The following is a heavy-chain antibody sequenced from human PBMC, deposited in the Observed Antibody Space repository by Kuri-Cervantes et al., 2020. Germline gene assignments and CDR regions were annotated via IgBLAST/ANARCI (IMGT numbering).Heavy chain of an antibody. J-gene: IGHJ6*02. CDR3: ARVPLRGVVAAYYYYGMDV. CDR1: GFTFSSYW. V-gene: IGHV3-48*04. CDR2: ISSSGSTI. D-gene: IGHD2-15*01. Sequence: GESLKISCAASGFTFSSYWMSWVRQAPGKGLEWVSYISSSGSTIYYADSVKGRFTISRDNAKNSLYLQMNSLRAEDTAVYYCARVPLRGVVAAYYYYGMDVWGQGTTVTVSS.